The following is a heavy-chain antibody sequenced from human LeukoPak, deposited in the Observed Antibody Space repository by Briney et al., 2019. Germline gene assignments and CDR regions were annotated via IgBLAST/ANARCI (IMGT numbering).Heavy chain of an antibody. D-gene: IGHD3-10*01. CDR1: GYTFTSYD. Sequence: GASVKVSCKASGYTFTSYDINWVRQATGQGLEWMGWMNPNSGNTGYAQKFQGRVTMTRNTSISTAYMELSSLRSEDTAVYYCARSGYYGSGSYYNFDYWGQGTLVTVSS. J-gene: IGHJ4*02. CDR2: MNPNSGNT. CDR3: ARSGYYGSGSYYNFDY. V-gene: IGHV1-8*01.